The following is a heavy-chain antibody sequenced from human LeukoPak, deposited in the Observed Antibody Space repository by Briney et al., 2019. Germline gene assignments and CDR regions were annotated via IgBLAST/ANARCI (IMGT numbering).Heavy chain of an antibody. Sequence: GGSLRLSCAASGFTFSSYEMNWVRQAPGKGLEWVSYISSSGSTIYYADSVKGRFTISRDNAKNSLYLQMNSLRAEDTAVYYFASLAVAGTYYFDYWGQGTLVTVSS. D-gene: IGHD6-19*01. CDR1: GFTFSSYE. CDR2: ISSSGSTI. CDR3: ASLAVAGTYYFDY. V-gene: IGHV3-48*03. J-gene: IGHJ4*02.